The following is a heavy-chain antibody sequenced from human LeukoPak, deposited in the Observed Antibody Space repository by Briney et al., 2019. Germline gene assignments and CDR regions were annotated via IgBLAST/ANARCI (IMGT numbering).Heavy chain of an antibody. Sequence: GGSLRLSCAASGFTFTTYAMSWVRQAPGKGLEWVSGLSGSGGSTYYADSVKGRFTISRDKSKSTMYLQMNSLRVEDTAIYYCAKGAPIPYYYYYMDVWGKGTTVTVSS. V-gene: IGHV3-23*01. J-gene: IGHJ6*03. CDR3: AKGAPIPYYYYYMDV. D-gene: IGHD1-26*01. CDR2: LSGSGGST. CDR1: GFTFTTYA.